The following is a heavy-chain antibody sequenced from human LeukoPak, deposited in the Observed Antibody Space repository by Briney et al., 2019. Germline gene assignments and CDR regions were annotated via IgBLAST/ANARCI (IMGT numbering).Heavy chain of an antibody. Sequence: GGSLRLSCAASGFTFSSYAMHWVRQAPGKGLEWVAVTSYDGSNKYYADSVKGRFSISRDNSKNTLYLQMNSLRAEDTAVYYCARVSSGWYGGSFDYWGQGTLVTVSS. J-gene: IGHJ4*02. D-gene: IGHD6-19*01. CDR1: GFTFSSYA. CDR2: TSYDGSNK. CDR3: ARVSSGWYGGSFDY. V-gene: IGHV3-30-3*01.